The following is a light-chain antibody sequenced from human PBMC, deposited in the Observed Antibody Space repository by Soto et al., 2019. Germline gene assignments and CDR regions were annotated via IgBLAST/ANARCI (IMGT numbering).Light chain of an antibody. CDR2: GSS. Sequence: EVVLTQSPGTLSLSPGERATLSCRASQSIINNYLAWYQQRPGQGPRLLIYGSSDRATGIPGRFSGSGSGTDFTLTISRLEPEDFAVYYCHQYGSSPPYTFGQGTKVEI. CDR1: QSIINNY. V-gene: IGKV3-20*01. CDR3: HQYGSSPPYT. J-gene: IGKJ2*01.